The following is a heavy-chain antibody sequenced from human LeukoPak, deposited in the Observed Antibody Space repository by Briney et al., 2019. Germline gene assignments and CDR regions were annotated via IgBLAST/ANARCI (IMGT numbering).Heavy chain of an antibody. D-gene: IGHD5-24*01. V-gene: IGHV1-69*05. J-gene: IGHJ4*02. CDR2: IIPIFGTA. CDR1: GGTFSSYA. CDR3: ARLRGWLQSAGYFDY. Sequence: GSSVKVSCEASGGTFSSYAISWVRQAPGQGLEWMGGIIPIFGTANYAQKFQGRVTITTDESTSTAYMELSSLRSEDTAVYYCARLRGWLQSAGYFDYWGQGTLVTVSS.